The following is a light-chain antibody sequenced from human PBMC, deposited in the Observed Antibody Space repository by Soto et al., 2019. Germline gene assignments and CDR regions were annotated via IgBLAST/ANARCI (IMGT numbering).Light chain of an antibody. CDR3: QQYSNYSAT. CDR1: QSISDW. V-gene: IGKV1-5*01. J-gene: IGKJ1*01. CDR2: DAS. Sequence: DVQMTQSPSTLSASVGDRVIITCRASQSISDWLAWFQQKPGQAPRLLIYDASSLQSGVPSRFSGRGSGTEFTLTINSLQPDDFATYFCQQYSNYSATFGQGTKVEIK.